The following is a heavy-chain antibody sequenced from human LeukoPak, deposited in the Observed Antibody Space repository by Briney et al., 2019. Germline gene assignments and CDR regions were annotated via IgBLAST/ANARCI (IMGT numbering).Heavy chain of an antibody. Sequence: ASVKVSCKASGYTFTSYGISWVRQAPGQGLEWMGWISAYNGNTNYAQKLQGRVTMTTDTSTSTAYMELRSLRSDDTAVYYCARLHPFIAAAGTGNWFDPWDQGTLVTVSS. CDR2: ISAYNGNT. V-gene: IGHV1-18*01. CDR3: ARLHPFIAAAGTGNWFDP. D-gene: IGHD6-13*01. J-gene: IGHJ5*02. CDR1: GYTFTSYG.